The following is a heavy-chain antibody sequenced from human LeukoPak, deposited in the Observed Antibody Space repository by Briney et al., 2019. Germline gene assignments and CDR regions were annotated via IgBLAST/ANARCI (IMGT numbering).Heavy chain of an antibody. D-gene: IGHD2/OR15-2a*01. CDR3: AKDLSYFDY. Sequence: GGSLRLSCAASGFTFSSYAMHWVRQAPGKGLQWVAFIRYDGGNKDYADSVKGRFTISRDNSKSTLFLQMNSLRAEDTAVYYCAKDLSYFDYWGQGTLVTVSS. V-gene: IGHV3-30*02. CDR1: GFTFSSYA. J-gene: IGHJ4*02. CDR2: IRYDGGNK.